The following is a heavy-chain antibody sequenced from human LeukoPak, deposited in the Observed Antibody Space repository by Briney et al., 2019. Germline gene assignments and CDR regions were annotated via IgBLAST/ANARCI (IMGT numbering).Heavy chain of an antibody. V-gene: IGHV4-59*01. CDR2: IYYGGST. CDR1: GGSISSYY. Sequence: PSETLSLTCTVSGGSISSYYWSWIRQPPGKGLEWIGYIYYGGSTNYNPSLKSRVTISVDTSKNQFSLKLSSVTAADTAVYYCARGGWYKNWFDPWGQGTLVTVSS. J-gene: IGHJ5*02. CDR3: ARGGWYKNWFDP. D-gene: IGHD6-19*01.